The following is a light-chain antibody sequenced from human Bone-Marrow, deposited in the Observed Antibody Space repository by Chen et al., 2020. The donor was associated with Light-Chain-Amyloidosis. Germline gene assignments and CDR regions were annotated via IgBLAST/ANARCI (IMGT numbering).Light chain of an antibody. CDR2: ASS. Sequence: VILTQSPGTLSLSPGEGATLSCRASQSVDSNFLTWYQQRPGQAPRLLIYASSTRTTGVPPRFSGRGSGTDFTLIISEVEPEDFAFYYCQYDNDSLLTFGGGTKV. CDR3: QYDNDSLLT. CDR1: QSVDSNF. J-gene: IGKJ4*01. V-gene: IGKV3-20*01.